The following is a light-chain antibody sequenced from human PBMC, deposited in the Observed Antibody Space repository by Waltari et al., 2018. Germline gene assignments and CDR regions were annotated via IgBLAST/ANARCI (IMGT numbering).Light chain of an antibody. CDR1: RRDVGAYHL. V-gene: IGLV2-23*02. Sequence: QSALTQPASLSGSPGMSLTISCTGTRRDVGAYHLVSWYQQHPGKAPKLIIFEVTKRPSGVSDRFSGSKSGNTATLTISGLQAEDEADYFCCSYAGTSSMVFGGGTKLTVL. J-gene: IGLJ3*02. CDR2: EVT. CDR3: CSYAGTSSMV.